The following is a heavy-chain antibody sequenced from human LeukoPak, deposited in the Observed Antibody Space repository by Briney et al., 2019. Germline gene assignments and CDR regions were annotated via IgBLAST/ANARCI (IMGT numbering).Heavy chain of an antibody. J-gene: IGHJ4*02. CDR1: GFTFNSYG. Sequence: GGSLRLSCAASGFTFNSYGMHWVRRAPGKGLEWVAVISYDGSNKYYADSVKGRFTVSRDNSKNTLYLQMYSLRAEDTAVYYCAKDKGCGGDCYWYYFDYWGQGTLVTVSS. V-gene: IGHV3-30*18. CDR3: AKDKGCGGDCYWYYFDY. CDR2: ISYDGSNK. D-gene: IGHD2-21*02.